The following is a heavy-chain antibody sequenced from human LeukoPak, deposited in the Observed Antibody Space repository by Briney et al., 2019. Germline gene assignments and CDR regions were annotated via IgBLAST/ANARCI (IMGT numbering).Heavy chain of an antibody. CDR3: ARDGVAVAGTYFDH. J-gene: IGHJ4*02. CDR2: ISYDGSNK. V-gene: IGHV3-30*09. D-gene: IGHD6-19*01. Sequence: GGSLRLSCAASGFTFSSYAMHWVRQAPGKGLEWVAVISYDGSNKYYADSVKGRFAISRDNSKNTLYLQMNSLRAEDTAVYYCARDGVAVAGTYFDHWGQGTLVTVSS. CDR1: GFTFSSYA.